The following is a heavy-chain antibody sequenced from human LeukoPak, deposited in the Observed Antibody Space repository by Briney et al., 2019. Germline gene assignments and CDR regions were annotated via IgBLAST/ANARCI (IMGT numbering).Heavy chain of an antibody. CDR3: ARGYSGYDWGQFDY. Sequence: ASVKVSCKASGYTFTSYGISWVRQAPGQGLEWMGWISAYSGNTNYAQKLQGRVTMTTDTSTSTAYMELRSLRSDDTAVYYCARGYSGYDWGQFDYWGQGTLVTVSS. V-gene: IGHV1-18*01. J-gene: IGHJ4*02. CDR1: GYTFTSYG. D-gene: IGHD5-12*01. CDR2: ISAYSGNT.